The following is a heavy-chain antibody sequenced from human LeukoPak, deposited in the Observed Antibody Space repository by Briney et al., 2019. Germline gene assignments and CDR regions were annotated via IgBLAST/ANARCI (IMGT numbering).Heavy chain of an antibody. CDR3: ARRGGCISTSCNLDY. V-gene: IGHV1-8*01. Sequence: ASVKVSCKASGYTFTGYDINWVRQATGQGLEWMGWMNPNSGNTGYAQKFQGRVTMTRDTSTSTVYMDLSSLRSEDTAIYYCARRGGCISTSCNLDYWGQGTLVTVSS. CDR2: MNPNSGNT. CDR1: GYTFTGYD. J-gene: IGHJ4*02. D-gene: IGHD2-2*01.